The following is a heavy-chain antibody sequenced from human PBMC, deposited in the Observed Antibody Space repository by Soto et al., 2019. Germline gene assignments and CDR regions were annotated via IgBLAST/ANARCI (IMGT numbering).Heavy chain of an antibody. CDR1: GVTFSSYA. CDR3: ARVRSFLNSSGYWDWFHP. J-gene: IGHJ5*02. D-gene: IGHD3-22*01. V-gene: IGHV1-69*01. Sequence: SVKVSCKVSGVTFSSYAISWVRQAPGQGLEWMGGIIPIFGTANYAQKFQGRVTITADESTSTAYMELSSLRSEDTAVYYCARVRSFLNSSGYWDWFHPSGQGTWVPI. CDR2: IIPIFGTA.